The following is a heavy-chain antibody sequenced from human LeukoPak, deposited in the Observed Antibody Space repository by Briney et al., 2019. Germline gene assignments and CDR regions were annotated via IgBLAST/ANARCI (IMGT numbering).Heavy chain of an antibody. CDR1: GFTFSSYG. J-gene: IGHJ4*02. Sequence: GGSLRLSCAASGFTFSSYGMHWVRQAPGKGLEWVAFIRYDGSNKYYADSVKGRFTISRDNSNNTLYLQMNSLRPDDTAVYFCARDNNADYWGQGTLVTVSS. CDR3: ARDNNADY. D-gene: IGHD1/OR15-1a*01. CDR2: IRYDGSNK. V-gene: IGHV3-30*02.